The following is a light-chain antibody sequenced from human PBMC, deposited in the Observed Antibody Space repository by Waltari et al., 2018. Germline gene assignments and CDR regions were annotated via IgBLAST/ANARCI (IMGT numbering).Light chain of an antibody. J-gene: IGLJ3*02. V-gene: IGLV2-14*03. CDR2: DVR. Sequence: QSALTQPASVSGSPGESITISCTGTTSDVGAYHYVFWYHQYPDKAPKLIIYDVRTRPSGVSTRYAGSRSGNTASLIISGLQAEDEADYFCASYRDNNPLWVFGGGTKVTVL. CDR1: TSDVGAYHY. CDR3: ASYRDNNPLWV.